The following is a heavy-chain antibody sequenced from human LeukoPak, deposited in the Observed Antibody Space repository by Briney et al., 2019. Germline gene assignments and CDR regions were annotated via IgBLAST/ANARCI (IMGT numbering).Heavy chain of an antibody. Sequence: GGSLRLSCAASGFPFNTYAMSWVRQAPGKGLEWVSVISDSDDSTYYTDSVKGRFTISRDNSKNTLYLQMNSLRAEDTAVYYCAKDLLRITIFGVVPTGWGQGTLVTVSS. V-gene: IGHV3-23*01. CDR1: GFPFNTYA. D-gene: IGHD3-3*01. CDR2: ISDSDDST. CDR3: AKDLLRITIFGVVPTG. J-gene: IGHJ4*02.